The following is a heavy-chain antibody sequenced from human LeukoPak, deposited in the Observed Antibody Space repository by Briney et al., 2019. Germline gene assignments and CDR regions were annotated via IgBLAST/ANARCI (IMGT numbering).Heavy chain of an antibody. CDR2: IYSSGST. Sequence: SETLSLTCSVSGDSISSSRYYWGWLRQPPGKGLEWIGSIYSSGSTYYNPSLKSRVTVSVDTSRNQVSLRLRSVTAADTAVYYCARHVGDYDDCVPGLEINWFDPWGQGTLVIVSS. CDR3: ARHVGDYDDCVPGLEINWFDP. CDR1: GDSISSSRYY. V-gene: IGHV4-39*01. D-gene: IGHD4-17*01. J-gene: IGHJ5*02.